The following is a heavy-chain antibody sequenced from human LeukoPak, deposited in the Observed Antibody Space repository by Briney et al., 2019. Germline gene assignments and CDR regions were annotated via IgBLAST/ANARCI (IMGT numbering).Heavy chain of an antibody. J-gene: IGHJ4*02. Sequence: SVKVSCKASGGTFSSYAISWVRQAPGQGLEWMGRIIPIFGTANYAQKFQGRVTITTDESTSTAYMELSSLRSEDTAVYYCARDASAYYYDRSGYRFDYWGQGTLVTVSS. CDR3: ARDASAYYYDRSGYRFDY. CDR1: GGTFSSYA. CDR2: IIPIFGTA. V-gene: IGHV1-69*05. D-gene: IGHD3-22*01.